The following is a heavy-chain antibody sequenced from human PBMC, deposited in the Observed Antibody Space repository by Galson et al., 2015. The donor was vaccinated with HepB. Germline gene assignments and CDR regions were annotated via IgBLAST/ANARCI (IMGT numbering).Heavy chain of an antibody. CDR1: GFTFSSYA. CDR3: AVAAARRYFDY. Sequence: SLRLSCAASGFTFSSYAMHWVRQAPGKGLEWVAVISYDGSNKYYADSVKGRFTISRDNSKNTLYLQMNSLRAEDTAVYYCAVAAARRYFDYWGQGTLVTVSS. CDR2: ISYDGSNK. J-gene: IGHJ4*02. V-gene: IGHV3-30*04. D-gene: IGHD6-13*01.